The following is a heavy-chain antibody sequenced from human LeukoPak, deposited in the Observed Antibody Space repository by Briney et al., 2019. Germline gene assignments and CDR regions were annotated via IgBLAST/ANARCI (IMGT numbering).Heavy chain of an antibody. Sequence: ASVKVSCKASGYTFTGYYMHWVRQAPGQGLEWMGWINPNSGGTNYAQKFQGRVTMTRDTSISTAYMELSRLRSDDTAVYYCARGIRFLEWLLSPSFDHWGQGTLVTVSS. CDR3: ARGIRFLEWLLSPSFDH. CDR1: GYTFTGYY. D-gene: IGHD3-3*01. CDR2: INPNSGGT. V-gene: IGHV1-2*02. J-gene: IGHJ4*02.